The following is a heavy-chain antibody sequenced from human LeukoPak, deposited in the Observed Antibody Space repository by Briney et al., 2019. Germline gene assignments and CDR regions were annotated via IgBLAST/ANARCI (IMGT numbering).Heavy chain of an antibody. Sequence: ASVRVSCKGSGYTFTSDGISGGRQGPGEGGEWMGWSSAYNANTNNAQKLQGRVTMNTDTPTSTAYMELRSLRSDDTAVYYCARDCSSTSCYWLQDGMAVWGQGTTVTVSS. D-gene: IGHD2-2*01. CDR3: ARDCSSTSCYWLQDGMAV. J-gene: IGHJ6*02. CDR1: GYTFTSDG. CDR2: SSAYNANT. V-gene: IGHV1-18*01.